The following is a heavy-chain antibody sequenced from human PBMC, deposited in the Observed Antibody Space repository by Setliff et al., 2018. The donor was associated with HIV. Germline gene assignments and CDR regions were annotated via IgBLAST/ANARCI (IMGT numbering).Heavy chain of an antibody. CDR2: VFSAGHS. D-gene: IGHD6-19*01. CDR1: GDSIRSARHS. Sequence: TLSLTCSVSGDSIRSARHSWTWIRQPVGKPPEWIGHVFSAGHSNYNPSLRGRVAMSLDQYKNQFSLSLDSVTAADTAVYSCARARAAGFGINGFDSWGQGTQVTVSS. J-gene: IGHJ4*02. CDR3: ARARAAGFGINGFDS. V-gene: IGHV4-61*09.